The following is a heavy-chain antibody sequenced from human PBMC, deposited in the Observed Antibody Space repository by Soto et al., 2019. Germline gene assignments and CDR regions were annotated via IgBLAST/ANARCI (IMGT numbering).Heavy chain of an antibody. CDR1: GYTFTSYG. Sequence: PSVKVSCKSSGYTFTSYGFSWVRQAPGQGLEWMGWISAHNGDTIYAQKFQDRITMTTDTSTNTAYLELRSLKSGDTAVFYCARSSGTYPPSRYSYGSDVWGQATTLTV. J-gene: IGHJ6*01. CDR3: ARSSGTYPPSRYSYGSDV. D-gene: IGHD1-26*01. CDR2: ISAHNGDT. V-gene: IGHV1-18*01.